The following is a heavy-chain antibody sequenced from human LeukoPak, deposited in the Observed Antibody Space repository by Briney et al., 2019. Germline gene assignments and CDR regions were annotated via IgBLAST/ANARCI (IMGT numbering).Heavy chain of an antibody. Sequence: ASVKVSCKASGYTFTGYYMHWVRQAPGQGLEWMGWINPNSGGTNYAQKFQGRVTMTRDTSISTAYMELSRLRSDDTAVYYCARERVVVAATEDAFDIWGQGTMVTVSS. CDR2: INPNSGGT. V-gene: IGHV1-2*02. D-gene: IGHD2-15*01. CDR1: GYTFTGYY. J-gene: IGHJ3*02. CDR3: ARERVVVAATEDAFDI.